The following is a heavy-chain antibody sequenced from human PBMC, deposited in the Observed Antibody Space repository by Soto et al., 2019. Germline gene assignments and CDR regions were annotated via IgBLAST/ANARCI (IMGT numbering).Heavy chain of an antibody. Sequence: PSETLSLTCTVSGGSISSYYWSWIRQPPGKGLEWIGYIYYSGSTNYNPSLKSRVTISVDTSKNQFSLKLSSVTAADTAVYYCARGSPPRVPYTRQLWFHFDYWGQGTLVTVSS. J-gene: IGHJ4*02. CDR1: GGSISSYY. D-gene: IGHD5-18*01. V-gene: IGHV4-59*01. CDR3: ARGSPPRVPYTRQLWFHFDY. CDR2: IYYSGST.